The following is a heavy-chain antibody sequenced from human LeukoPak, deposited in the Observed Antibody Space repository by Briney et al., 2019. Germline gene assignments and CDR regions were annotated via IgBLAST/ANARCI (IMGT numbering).Heavy chain of an antibody. Sequence: GGSLRLSCAAPGFTFSSCGMHWVRQAPGKGLEWVAVISYDGSNKYYADSVKGRFTISRDNSKNTLYLQMNSLRAEDTAVYYCASYGGNPTFDYWGQGTLVTVSS. J-gene: IGHJ4*02. D-gene: IGHD4-23*01. CDR3: ASYGGNPTFDY. CDR2: ISYDGSNK. V-gene: IGHV3-30*03. CDR1: GFTFSSCG.